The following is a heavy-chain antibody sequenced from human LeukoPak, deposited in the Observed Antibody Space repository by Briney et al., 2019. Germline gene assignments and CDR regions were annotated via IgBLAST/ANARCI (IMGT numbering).Heavy chain of an antibody. CDR2: INPSGGST. V-gene: IGHV1-46*01. CDR3: ARGPYDSSGYYYGSKQFDY. J-gene: IGHJ4*02. D-gene: IGHD3-22*01. CDR1: GYTFTRYY. Sequence: ASVKVSCKASGYTFTRYYMHWVRQAPGQGLEWMGIINPSGGSTSYAQKFQGRVTMTRDTSTSTVYMELSSLRSEDTAVYYCARGPYDSSGYYYGSKQFDYWGQGTLVTVSS.